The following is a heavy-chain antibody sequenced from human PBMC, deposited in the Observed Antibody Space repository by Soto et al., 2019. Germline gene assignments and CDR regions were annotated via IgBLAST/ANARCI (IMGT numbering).Heavy chain of an antibody. CDR2: IKEDGSTI. CDR3: ARDGGYCSGGSCYDAVDA. CDR1: GLIFSSYW. J-gene: IGHJ3*01. D-gene: IGHD2-15*01. Sequence: EVKLVESGGGLVQPGGSLRLSCAASGLIFSSYWMTWVRQAPGKGLEWVANIKEDGSTIHYVDSVKGRFTISRDNAKNSLYLQMSSLRAEDTAVYYCARDGGYCSGGSCYDAVDAWGQGTMVTVSS. V-gene: IGHV3-7*01.